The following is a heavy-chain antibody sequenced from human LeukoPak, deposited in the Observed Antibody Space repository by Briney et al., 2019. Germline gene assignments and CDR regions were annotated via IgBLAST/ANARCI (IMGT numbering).Heavy chain of an antibody. J-gene: IGHJ4*02. D-gene: IGHD3-9*01. V-gene: IGHV3-53*01. CDR1: GFTVSSNS. Sequence: GGSLRLSCAASGFTVSSNSMSWVRQAPGKGLEWVSIIYSGGSTYYADSVKGRFTISRDNSKNTLYLQMNSLRAEDTPVYYCARDAGYFYFDYWGQGTLVTVSS. CDR3: ARDAGYFYFDY. CDR2: IYSGGST.